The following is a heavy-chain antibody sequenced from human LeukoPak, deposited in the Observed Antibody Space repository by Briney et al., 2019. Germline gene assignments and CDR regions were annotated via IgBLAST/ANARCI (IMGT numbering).Heavy chain of an antibody. J-gene: IGHJ4*02. CDR1: GFTFSNYW. CDR2: IRQDGNEQ. V-gene: IGHV3-7*03. D-gene: IGHD3-9*01. CDR3: ARHYDILTGTFPYY. Sequence: GGSLRLSCAASGFTFSNYWMSWVRQAPGKGLEWVANIRQDGNEQYYVGSVRGRFTISRDNAKNSLYLQMNSLRAEDTAVYYCARHYDILTGTFPYYWGQGTLVTVSS.